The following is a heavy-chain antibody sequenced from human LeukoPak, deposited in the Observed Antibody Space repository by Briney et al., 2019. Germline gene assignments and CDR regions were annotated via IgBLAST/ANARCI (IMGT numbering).Heavy chain of an antibody. J-gene: IGHJ4*02. V-gene: IGHV1-18*01. CDR3: ARADYYGSGNYYRGYYFDS. CDR1: GYTFTSYA. D-gene: IGHD3-10*01. Sequence: ASVKVSCKASGYTFTSYAIGWVRQAPGQGLDLMGWISTYNGHTNFAQNLQGRVTMTTGTSTSTAYLEVRSLRSDDTAVYYCARADYYGSGNYYRGYYFDSWGQGTLVTVSS. CDR2: ISTYNGHT.